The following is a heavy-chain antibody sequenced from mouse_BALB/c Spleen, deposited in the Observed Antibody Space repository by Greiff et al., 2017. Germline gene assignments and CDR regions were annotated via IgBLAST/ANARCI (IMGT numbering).Heavy chain of an antibody. D-gene: IGHD2-1*01. CDR1: GYTFTSYY. J-gene: IGHJ3*01. CDR3: ARKGDGNYWFAY. Sequence: VLLVESGPELVKPGASVRISCKASGYTFTSYYIHWVKQRPGQGLEWIGWIYPGNVNTKYNEKFKGKATLTADKSSSTAYMQLSSLTSEDSAVYFCARKGDGNYWFAYWGQGTLVTVSA. V-gene: IGHV1S56*01. CDR2: IYPGNVNT.